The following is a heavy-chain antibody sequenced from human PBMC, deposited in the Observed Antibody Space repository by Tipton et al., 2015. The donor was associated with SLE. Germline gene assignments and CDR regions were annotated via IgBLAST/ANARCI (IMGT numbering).Heavy chain of an antibody. D-gene: IGHD6-25*01. CDR3: ASRLPSIC. Sequence: SLRLSCAASGFSVSSNDMSWVRQAPGKGLEWVSLIYSSGSTHYADSVKGRFTISRDNSKNTLDLQMNSLRDEDTAVYYCASRLPSICWGQGTMVTVSS. CDR2: IYSSGST. V-gene: IGHV3-53*05. CDR1: GFSVSSND. J-gene: IGHJ3*01.